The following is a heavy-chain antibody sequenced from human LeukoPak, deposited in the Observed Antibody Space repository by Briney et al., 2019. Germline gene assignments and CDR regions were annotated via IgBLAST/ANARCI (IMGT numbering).Heavy chain of an antibody. V-gene: IGHV1-69*13. CDR3: ARDSRSLTKHNYGDKAAGDY. Sequence: PGASVKVSCKASGGTFSSYAISWVRQAPGQGLEWMGGIIPIFGTANYAQKFQGRVTITADESTSTAYMELSSLRSEDTAVYYCARDSRSLTKHNYGDKAAGDYWGQGTLVTVSS. CDR1: GGTFSSYA. D-gene: IGHD4-17*01. J-gene: IGHJ4*02. CDR2: IIPIFGTA.